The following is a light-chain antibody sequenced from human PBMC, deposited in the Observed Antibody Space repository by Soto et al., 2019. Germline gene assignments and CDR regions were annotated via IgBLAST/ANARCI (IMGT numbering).Light chain of an antibody. CDR3: QQLNNYPST. CDR1: QSISNS. V-gene: IGKV1-9*01. CDR2: AAS. Sequence: DIPMPQSPSIPFFSVGNRVTTSCRASQSISNSLAWYQQQQAKPPHILIYAASTLQSGVTSRFSGSGSGTDFTLTISSLQPEDFATYYCQQLNNYPSTFGGGTKVDIK. J-gene: IGKJ4*01.